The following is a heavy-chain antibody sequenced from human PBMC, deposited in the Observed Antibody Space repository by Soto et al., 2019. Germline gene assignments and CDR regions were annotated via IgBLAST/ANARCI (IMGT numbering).Heavy chain of an antibody. V-gene: IGHV1-46*01. D-gene: IGHD6-13*01. CDR3: ARDLSSSWETNWFHP. CDR1: GYTFTSYY. CDR2: INPSGGST. Sequence: EASVKVSCKASGYTFTSYYMHWVRQAPGRGLEWMGIINPSGGSTSYAQKFQGRVTMTRDTSTSTVYMELGSLRSEDTAVYYCARDLSSSWETNWFHPWGQGTLVTVSS. J-gene: IGHJ5*02.